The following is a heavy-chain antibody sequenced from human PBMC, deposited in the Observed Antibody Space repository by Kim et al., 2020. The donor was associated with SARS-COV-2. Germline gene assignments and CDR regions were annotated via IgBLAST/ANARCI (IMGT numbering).Heavy chain of an antibody. CDR1: GFTFGDYA. CDR2: ISWNSGSI. CDR3: AKGSEWELLLNYFDY. D-gene: IGHD1-26*01. Sequence: GGSLRLSCAASGFTFGDYAMHWVRQAPGKGLEWVSGISWNSGSIGYADSVKGRFTISRDNAKNSLYLQMNSLRAEDTALYYCAKGSEWELLLNYFDYWGQGTLVTVSS. V-gene: IGHV3-9*01. J-gene: IGHJ4*02.